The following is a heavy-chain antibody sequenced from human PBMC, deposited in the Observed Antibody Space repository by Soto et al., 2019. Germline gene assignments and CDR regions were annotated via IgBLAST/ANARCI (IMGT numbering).Heavy chain of an antibody. D-gene: IGHD1-26*01. J-gene: IGHJ3*02. CDR1: GFSLSSNGVG. CDR2: IYWDDDK. CDR3: AHRRERAGGRDDAFDI. Sequence: QITLKESGPTLVEPTQTLTLTCIFSGFSLSSNGVGVGWIRQAPGKSLEGLALIYWDDDKRYSPSLKTRLTIIKDTSTNQVVLIMTNMDPVDTATYSCAHRRERAGGRDDAFDIWGQGTVVTVSS. V-gene: IGHV2-5*02.